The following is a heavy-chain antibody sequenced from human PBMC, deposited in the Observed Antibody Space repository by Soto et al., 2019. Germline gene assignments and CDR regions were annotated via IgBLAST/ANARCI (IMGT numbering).Heavy chain of an antibody. V-gene: IGHV3-15*01. CDR2: ITSRTYGATT. J-gene: IGHJ4*02. CDR1: GFPFNNAW. Sequence: GGSLRLSCAGSGFPFNNAWMTWVRQAPGQGLEWIGRITSRTYGATTDYAAPVKGRFSISRDDSKNMVFLQMNSLKTEDTAVYSCPTAAPTSTWDTGHLDHWGPGTLHTVSS. D-gene: IGHD2-2*01. CDR3: PTAAPTSTWDTGHLDH.